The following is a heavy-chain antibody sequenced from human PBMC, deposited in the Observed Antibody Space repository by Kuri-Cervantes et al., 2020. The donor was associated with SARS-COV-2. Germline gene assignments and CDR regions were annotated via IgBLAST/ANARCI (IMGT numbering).Heavy chain of an antibody. CDR3: ARFPSKVTMVRGAKYNWFDP. CDR1: GRSLSTYY. D-gene: IGHD3-10*01. Sequence: SQTLSLTCVVYGRSLSTYYWSWVRQPPGKGLEWIGEINHSGSTNYNPSLKSRVNISVDTSKNQFSLKLSSVIAADTAVYYCARFPSKVTMVRGAKYNWFDPWGQGTLVTVSS. V-gene: IGHV4-34*01. CDR2: INHSGST. J-gene: IGHJ5*02.